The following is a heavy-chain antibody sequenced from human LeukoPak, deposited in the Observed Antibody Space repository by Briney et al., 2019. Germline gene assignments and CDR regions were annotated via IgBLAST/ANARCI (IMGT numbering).Heavy chain of an antibody. CDR3: ARSKRYSSSWYILGFDY. J-gene: IGHJ4*02. V-gene: IGHV4-59*12. D-gene: IGHD6-13*01. CDR2: IYYSGST. CDR1: GGSISSYY. Sequence: SETLSLTCIVSGGSISSYYWSWIRQPPGKGLEWIGYIYYSGSTNYNPSLKSRVTISVDTSKNQFSLKLSSVTAADTAVYYCARSKRYSSSWYILGFDYWGQGTLVTVSS.